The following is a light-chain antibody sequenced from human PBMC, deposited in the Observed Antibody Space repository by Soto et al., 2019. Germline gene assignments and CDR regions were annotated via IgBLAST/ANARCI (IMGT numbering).Light chain of an antibody. Sequence: EIVLTQSPSTLSLSPGERATLSCRASQSLRRSNLAWYQQKPGQAPRVLIYGASSRATGIPDRFSGSGSGTDFTLTISRLESEDFAVYYCQQYHSAPDTFGQGTKLEIK. CDR2: GAS. CDR3: QQYHSAPDT. V-gene: IGKV3-20*01. CDR1: QSLRRSN. J-gene: IGKJ2*01.